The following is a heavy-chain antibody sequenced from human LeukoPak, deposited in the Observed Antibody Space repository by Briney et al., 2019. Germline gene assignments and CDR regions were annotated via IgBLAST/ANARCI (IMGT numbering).Heavy chain of an antibody. Sequence: SQTLSLTCALSGDSFSSNSVAWNWIRQSPSRGLEWLGRTYYRSKWYNDYSVSMKSRITISPDTSKNQFSLQLNSVTPEDTAVYFCARGGGDAWDYYCYGMDVWGQGTTVTVSS. D-gene: IGHD2-21*02. CDR3: ARGGGDAWDYYCYGMDV. J-gene: IGHJ6*02. CDR2: TYYRSKWYN. V-gene: IGHV6-1*01. CDR1: GDSFSSNSVA.